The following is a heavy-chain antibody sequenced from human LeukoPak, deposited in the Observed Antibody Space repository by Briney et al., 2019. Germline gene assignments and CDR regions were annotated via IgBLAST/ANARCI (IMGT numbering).Heavy chain of an antibody. V-gene: IGHV3-74*01. Sequence: GGSLRLSCAASGFTFSNYWMHWVRQAPGKGLVWVSRINSDGINTSYADSVKGRFTISRDNAKNTLNLQMNTLRAEDTAVYYCVGFDYWGQGTLVTVSS. J-gene: IGHJ4*02. CDR1: GFTFSNYW. CDR2: INSDGINT. CDR3: VGFDY.